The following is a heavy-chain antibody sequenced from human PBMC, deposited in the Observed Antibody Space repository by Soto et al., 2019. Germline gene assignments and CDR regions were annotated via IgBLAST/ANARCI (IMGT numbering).Heavy chain of an antibody. V-gene: IGHV1-69*13. D-gene: IGHD2-15*01. J-gene: IGHJ4*02. CDR1: GGTFRSYA. Sequence: ASVKVSCEASGGTFRSYAISWVRQAPGQGLEWMGGIIPIFGTANYAQKFQGRVTITADESTSTAYMELSSLRSEDTAVYYCAGSNGGYCSGGSCRRYLGYYFDYWGQGTLVTVSS. CDR2: IIPIFGTA. CDR3: AGSNGGYCSGGSCRRYLGYYFDY.